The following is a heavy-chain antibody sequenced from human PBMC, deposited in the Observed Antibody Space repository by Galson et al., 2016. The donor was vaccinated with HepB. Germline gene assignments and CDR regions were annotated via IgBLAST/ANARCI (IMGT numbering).Heavy chain of an antibody. D-gene: IGHD4-17*01. CDR1: GDSINSYY. Sequence: SETLSLTCTVSGDSINSYYWSWIRQPPGKGLEWIGYVIHSGTTRYNPSLKSRAIISVDTAKIQFSLRLTSMTAADTAVYYCARDTMTAVRGFDSWGQGKLVTVSS. CDR3: ARDTMTAVRGFDS. V-gene: IGHV4-59*01. CDR2: VIHSGTT. J-gene: IGHJ5*01.